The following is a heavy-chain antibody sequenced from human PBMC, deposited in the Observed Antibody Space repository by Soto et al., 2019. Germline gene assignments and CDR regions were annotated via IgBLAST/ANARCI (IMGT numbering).Heavy chain of an antibody. J-gene: IGHJ6*02. CDR1: GGTFSSYA. CDR3: ARGYSSGWYEDV. Sequence: ASVKVSCKASGGTFSSYAISWVRQAPGQGLEWMGWISAYNGNTNYAQKLQGRVTVTTDTSTSTAYMELRSLRSDDTAVYYCARGYSSGWYEDVWGQGTTVTVSS. CDR2: ISAYNGNT. D-gene: IGHD6-19*01. V-gene: IGHV1-18*01.